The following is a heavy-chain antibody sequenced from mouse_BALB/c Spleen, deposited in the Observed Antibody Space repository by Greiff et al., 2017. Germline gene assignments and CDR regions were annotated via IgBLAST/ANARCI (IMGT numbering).Heavy chain of an antibody. CDR2: ISSGGST. CDR3: ARGPPYGYYFDY. Sequence: EVQLVESGGGLVKPGGSLKLSCAASGFTFSSYAMSWVRQTPEKRLEWVASISSGGSTYYPDSVKGRFTISRDNARNILYLQMSSLRSEDTAMYYCARGPPYGYYFDYWGQGTTLTVSS. V-gene: IGHV5-6-5*01. J-gene: IGHJ2*01. CDR1: GFTFSSYA. D-gene: IGHD1-2*01.